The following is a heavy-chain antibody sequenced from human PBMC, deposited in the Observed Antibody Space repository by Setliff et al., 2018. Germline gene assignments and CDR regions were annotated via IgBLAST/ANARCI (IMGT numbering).Heavy chain of an antibody. CDR3: ARVRIVPYCMDV. CDR2: IYTTGST. D-gene: IGHD2-15*01. CDR1: GGPIGSYY. V-gene: IGHV4-4*07. Sequence: SETLSLTCTVSGGPIGSYYWTWIRQPAGRGLEWIGRIYTTGSTNFNPSLNSRVTMSLDRSKNQFSLKLSSVTAAGSAVYFCARVRIVPYCMDVWGKGTTVTVSS. J-gene: IGHJ6*03.